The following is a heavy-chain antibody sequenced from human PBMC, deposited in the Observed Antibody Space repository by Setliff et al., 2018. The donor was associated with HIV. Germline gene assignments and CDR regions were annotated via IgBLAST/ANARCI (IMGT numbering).Heavy chain of an antibody. CDR2: IIPVFGTT. CDR3: ALPYCSGGNCWSSASLPPAGWFDP. D-gene: IGHD2-15*01. Sequence: SVKVSCKGTGGTFSSYAISWVRQAPGRGLEWMGNIIPVFGTTNYAQRFQGRVTITTDESTSTAYMELSSLRSEDTAVYYCALPYCSGGNCWSSASLPPAGWFDPWGQGTLVTVSS. V-gene: IGHV1-69*05. J-gene: IGHJ5*02. CDR1: GGTFSSYA.